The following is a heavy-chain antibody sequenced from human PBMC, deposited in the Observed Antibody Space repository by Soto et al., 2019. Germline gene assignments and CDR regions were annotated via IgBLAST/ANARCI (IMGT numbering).Heavy chain of an antibody. CDR3: ARLVQLLQGRWFDP. CDR2: IYYSGGT. CDR1: GGSIISGDYY. J-gene: IGHJ5*02. V-gene: IGHV4-30-4*01. D-gene: IGHD2-15*01. Sequence: SETLSLTCTVSGGSIISGDYYWILIRQPPGKGLEWIGYIYYSGGTYYNPSLKSRVTISVDTSKNQFSLKLSSVTAADTAVYYCARLVQLLQGRWFDPWGQGTLVTVS.